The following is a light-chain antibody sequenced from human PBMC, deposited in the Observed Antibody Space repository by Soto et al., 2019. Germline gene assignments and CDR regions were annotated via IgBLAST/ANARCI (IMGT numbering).Light chain of an antibody. J-gene: IGLJ1*01. CDR2: EGN. Sequence: QSVLTQPASVSGSPGQSITISCTGTNSDVGSYNLVSWYQHHPGKAPKLIICEGNKRPSGVSNRFSGSKSGNTASLTISGLQAEDEADYYCCSYAANIYHVLGTGIKVTVL. CDR1: NSDVGSYNL. V-gene: IGLV2-23*01. CDR3: CSYAANIYHV.